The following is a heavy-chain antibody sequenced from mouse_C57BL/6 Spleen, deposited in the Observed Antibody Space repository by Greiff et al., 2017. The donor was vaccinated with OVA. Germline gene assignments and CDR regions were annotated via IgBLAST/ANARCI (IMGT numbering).Heavy chain of an antibody. CDR1: GYAFSSSW. V-gene: IGHV1-82*01. D-gene: IGHD4-1*01. CDR2: IYPGDGDT. Sequence: VQVVVSGPELVKPGASVKISCKASGYAFSSSWMNWVKQRPGKGLEWIGRIYPGDGDTNYNGKFKGKATLTADKFSSTAYMQLSSLTSEDSAVCFCANWDGAYWGQGTLVTVSA. CDR3: ANWDGAY. J-gene: IGHJ3*01.